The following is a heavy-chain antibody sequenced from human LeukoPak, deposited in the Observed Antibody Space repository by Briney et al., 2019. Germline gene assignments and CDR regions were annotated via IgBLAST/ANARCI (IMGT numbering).Heavy chain of an antibody. CDR2: IYYSGST. D-gene: IGHD6-19*01. CDR3: ARAFHSSGWYTGYYYGMDV. V-gene: IGHV4-59*01. CDR1: GDSIRNYY. J-gene: IGHJ6*02. Sequence: SETLSLTCTVSGDSIRNYYWSWIRQPPGKGLEWIGYIYYSGSTNYNPSLRSRVTISVDTSKNQFSLKLSSVTAADTAVYYCARAFHSSGWYTGYYYGMDVWGQGTTVTVSS.